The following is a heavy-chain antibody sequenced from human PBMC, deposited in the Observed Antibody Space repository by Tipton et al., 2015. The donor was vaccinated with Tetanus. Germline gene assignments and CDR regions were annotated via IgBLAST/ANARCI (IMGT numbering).Heavy chain of an antibody. CDR1: GFTFSNYR. D-gene: IGHD1-26*01. V-gene: IGHV3-21*06. J-gene: IGHJ4*02. CDR3: VSGRTLDY. Sequence: SLRLSCVVSGFTFSNYRMNWVRQAPGKGLQWVASISSTSSYIYYADSLKGRFTISRDNTKNSLHLQINSLRAEDAALYYRVSGRTLDYWGQGTLVTVSS. CDR2: ISSTSSYI.